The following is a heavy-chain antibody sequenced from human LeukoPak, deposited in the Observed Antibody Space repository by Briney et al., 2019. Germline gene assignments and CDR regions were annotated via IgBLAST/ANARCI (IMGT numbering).Heavy chain of an antibody. CDR3: ATGSGSYLRGAFDI. V-gene: IGHV4-59*01. CDR1: GGSISSYY. D-gene: IGHD1-26*01. J-gene: IGHJ3*02. CDR2: IYYSGST. Sequence: SETLSLTCTVSGGSISSYYWSWIRQPPGKGLEWIGYIYYSGSTYYNPSLKSRVTISVDTSKNQFSLKLSSVTAADTAVYYCATGSGSYLRGAFDIWGQGTMVTVSS.